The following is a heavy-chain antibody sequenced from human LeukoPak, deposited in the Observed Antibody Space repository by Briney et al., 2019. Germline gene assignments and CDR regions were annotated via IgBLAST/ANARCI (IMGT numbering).Heavy chain of an antibody. J-gene: IGHJ4*02. V-gene: IGHV4-59*01. Sequence: SETLSLTCTVSGGSISSYYWSWIRQPPGKGLEWIGYIYYSGSTNYNPSLKSRVTISVDTSKNQFSLKLSSVTAADTAVYYCARERYYYGSGTFDYWGQGTLVTVSS. D-gene: IGHD3-10*01. CDR1: GGSISSYY. CDR3: ARERYYYGSGTFDY. CDR2: IYYSGST.